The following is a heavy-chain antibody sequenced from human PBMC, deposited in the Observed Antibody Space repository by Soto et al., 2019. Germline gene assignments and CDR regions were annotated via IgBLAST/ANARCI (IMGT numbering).Heavy chain of an antibody. CDR3: ATGQQVRMADI. CDR2: ISGDSIYT. Sequence: QVQLLESGGDLVKPGGSLRLSCAASGFTVSGYYMAWIRQPPGKGLEWISYISGDSIYTNHADSVKGRFTISRDNAKNSLYLQMNSLRAEDTAVYFCATGQQVRMADIWGQGTMVTVSS. V-gene: IGHV3-11*03. CDR1: GFTVSGYY. D-gene: IGHD6-13*01. J-gene: IGHJ3*02.